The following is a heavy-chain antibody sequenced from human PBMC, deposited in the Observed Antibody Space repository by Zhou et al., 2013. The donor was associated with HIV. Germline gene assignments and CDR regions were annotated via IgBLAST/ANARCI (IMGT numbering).Heavy chain of an antibody. Sequence: QVQLVQSGAEVKKPGSSVKVSCKASGGTFSSYTISWVRQAPGQGLEWMGWISAYNGNTNYAQNLQGRVTMTTDTSTSTAYMELRSLRSDDTAVYYCAREGPYYYGSGTNERMMGGMDVWGQGTTVTVSS. D-gene: IGHD3-10*01. V-gene: IGHV1-18*01. CDR1: GGTFSSYT. CDR2: ISAYNGNT. J-gene: IGHJ6*02. CDR3: AREGPYYYGSGTNERMMGGMDV.